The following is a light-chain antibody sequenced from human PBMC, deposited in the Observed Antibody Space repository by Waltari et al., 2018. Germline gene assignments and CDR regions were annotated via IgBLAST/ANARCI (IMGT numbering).Light chain of an antibody. CDR1: QSVLSSTNSNNY. V-gene: IGKV4-1*01. CDR3: QKYYTTPCT. J-gene: IGKJ2*02. Sequence: DIVLTQSPDSLALSLRERATISCRSSQSVLSSTNSNNYLAWYQQRPGQPPKLLFYWASTRVSGVPDRFDGSGSGTDYSRTISSLQAEDLAVYDCQKYYTTPCTFDQGTRLEIK. CDR2: WAS.